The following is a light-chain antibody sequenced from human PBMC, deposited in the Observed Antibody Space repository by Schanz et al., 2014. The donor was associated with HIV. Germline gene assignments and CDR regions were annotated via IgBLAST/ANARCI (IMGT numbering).Light chain of an antibody. CDR2: GAS. Sequence: EIVLTQSPVILSLSPGERATLSCRASQSVSSSYLAWYQQKPGQAPTLLIFGASNRAIGIPDRFSGSESGTDFTLTISSLQSEDFAVYYCQHPGTFGQGTKVEIK. CDR3: QHPGT. V-gene: IGKV3-20*01. CDR1: QSVSSSY. J-gene: IGKJ1*01.